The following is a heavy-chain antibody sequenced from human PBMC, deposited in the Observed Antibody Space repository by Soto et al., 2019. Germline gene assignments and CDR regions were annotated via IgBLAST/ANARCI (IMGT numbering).Heavy chain of an antibody. CDR2: PTYTGAA. V-gene: IGHV4-59*01. J-gene: IGHJ5*02. Sequence: SETLSLTCSVSGGSISRYYWNWIRKPQGKGRGWCRYPTYTGAAGDTPSLHSRVIDAVDTTKNQVLLKLTSVTAADTAVYYCARDRSTYGGGGQGEVKENWLDPWGQGALVTVSS. D-gene: IGHD2-8*01. CDR1: GGSISRYY. CDR3: ARDRSTYGGGGQGEVKENWLDP.